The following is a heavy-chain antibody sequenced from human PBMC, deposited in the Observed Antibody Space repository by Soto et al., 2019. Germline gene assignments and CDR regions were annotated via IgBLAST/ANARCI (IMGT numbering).Heavy chain of an antibody. CDR2: ISWNSGSI. CDR3: AKDIGYAAQDAFDI. D-gene: IGHD3-16*01. CDR1: GFTFDDYA. J-gene: IGHJ3*02. V-gene: IGHV3-9*01. Sequence: LRLSCAASGFTFDDYAMHWVRQAPGKGLEWVSGISWNSGSIGYADSVKGRFTISRDNAKNSLYLQMNSLRAEDTALYYCAKDIGYAAQDAFDIWGQGTMVTVSS.